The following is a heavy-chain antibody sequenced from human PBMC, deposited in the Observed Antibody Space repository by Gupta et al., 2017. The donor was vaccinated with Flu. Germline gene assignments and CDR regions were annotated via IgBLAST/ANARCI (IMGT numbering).Heavy chain of an antibody. J-gene: IGHJ3*02. CDR3: ARIAGESQGAFDI. CDR1: GYSFTSYW. V-gene: IGHV5-51*01. D-gene: IGHD1-26*01. Sequence: SCKGSGYSFTSYWIGWVRQMPGKGLEWMGIIYPGDPDTRYSPSFQGQVTISADKSISTAYLQWSSLKASDTAMYYCARIAGESQGAFDIWGQGTMVTVSS. CDR2: IYPGDPDT.